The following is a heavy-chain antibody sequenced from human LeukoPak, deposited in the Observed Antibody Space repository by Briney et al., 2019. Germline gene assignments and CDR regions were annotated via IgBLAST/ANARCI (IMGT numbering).Heavy chain of an antibody. CDR1: GFTFNTYT. D-gene: IGHD2-15*01. CDR3: ARESCSGGSCYPDP. J-gene: IGHJ5*02. Sequence: PGGSLRLSCAASGFTFNTYTMNWVRQAPGKGLEWVSFISTSSSYIYYADSVKGRFTVSRHNAKNFLYLQMNNLRAEDTAVYYCARESCSGGSCYPDPWGQGTLVTVSS. V-gene: IGHV3-21*06. CDR2: ISTSSSYI.